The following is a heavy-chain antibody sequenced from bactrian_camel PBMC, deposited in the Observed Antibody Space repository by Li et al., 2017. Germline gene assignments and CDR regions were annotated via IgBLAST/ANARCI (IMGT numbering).Heavy chain of an antibody. CDR2: IAADGSI. V-gene: IGHV3S53*01. Sequence: HVQLVESGGGSVQAGGSLELSCAVSGDRGCMVWFRQGAGLKREGVAAIAADGSISYADSVKGRFTVSKDNSKNTLYLQMDNLGPEDTAMYYCTADPPPRLGGYCFAPVMRDASVQYWGKGTQVTVS. CDR1: GDRGC. D-gene: IGHD2*01. J-gene: IGHJ7*01.